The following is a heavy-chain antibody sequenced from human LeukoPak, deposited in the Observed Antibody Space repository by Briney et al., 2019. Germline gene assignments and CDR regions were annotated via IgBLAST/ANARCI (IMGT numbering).Heavy chain of an antibody. CDR2: ISYDGNNQ. Sequence: PGGSLRLSCAASGFTFRSYAMHWVRQAPGTGLEWVSFISYDGNNQYYADSVKGRFTISRDNSKNTLYLQMNSLRTEDTAVYYCAKDAGDQGYFGYWGQGTLVTVSS. J-gene: IGHJ4*02. CDR1: GFTFRSYA. CDR3: AKDAGDQGYFGY. D-gene: IGHD3-16*01. V-gene: IGHV3-30*04.